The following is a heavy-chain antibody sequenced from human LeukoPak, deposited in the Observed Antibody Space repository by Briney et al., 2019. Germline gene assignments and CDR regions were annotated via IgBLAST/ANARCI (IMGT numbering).Heavy chain of an antibody. Sequence: SETLSLTCTVSGGSISSSNFYWGWIRQPPGKGLEWIGSIYYSGSTYYNPSLKSRVSISVDTSKNQFSLKLSSVTAADTAVYYCARGAQYYYDSSGTYYFDYWGQGTLVTVSS. V-gene: IGHV4-39*07. J-gene: IGHJ4*02. CDR1: GGSISSSNFY. CDR2: IYYSGST. CDR3: ARGAQYYYDSSGTYYFDY. D-gene: IGHD3-22*01.